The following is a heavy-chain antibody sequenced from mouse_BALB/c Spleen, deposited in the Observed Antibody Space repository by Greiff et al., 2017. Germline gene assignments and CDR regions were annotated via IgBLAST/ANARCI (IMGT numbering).Heavy chain of an antibody. CDR1: GFTFSSYG. Sequence: EVMLVESGGGLVKPGGSLKLSCAASGFTFSSYGMSWVRQTPDKRLEWVATISSGGSYTYYPDSVKGRFTISRDNAKNTLYLQMSSLKSEDTAMYYCARQRDYGNSWFAYWGQGTLVTVSA. V-gene: IGHV5-6*03. CDR2: ISSGGSYT. J-gene: IGHJ3*01. CDR3: ARQRDYGNSWFAY. D-gene: IGHD2-1*01.